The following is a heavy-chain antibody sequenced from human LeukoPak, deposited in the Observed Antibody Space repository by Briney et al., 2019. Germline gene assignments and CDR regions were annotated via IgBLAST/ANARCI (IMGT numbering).Heavy chain of an antibody. CDR2: ISSSSSYI. CDR1: GFTFSSYS. J-gene: IGHJ4*02. CDR3: ARDYGDSPAFDY. V-gene: IGHV3-21*04. Sequence: GGSLRLSCAAPGFTFSSYSMNWVRQAPGKGLEWVSSISSSSSYIYYADSVKGRFTISRDNAKNSLYLQMNSLRAEDTAVYYCARDYGDSPAFDYWGLGTLVTVSS. D-gene: IGHD4-17*01.